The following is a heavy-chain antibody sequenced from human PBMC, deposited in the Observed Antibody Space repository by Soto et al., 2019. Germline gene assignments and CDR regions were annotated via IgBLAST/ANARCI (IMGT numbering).Heavy chain of an antibody. CDR3: AKDSPVGVPLMRDLHD. V-gene: IGHV3-23*01. CDR2: ISGSGGSS. J-gene: IGHJ1*01. D-gene: IGHD2-8*01. Sequence: GGSLRLSCAASGFTFSSYGMSWVRQAPGKGLEWVSVISGSGGSSYYADSVRGRFTLSRDNSKNTVYLQMNSLRAEDTAVYYCAKDSPVGVPLMRDLHDWGQGTLVTVSS. CDR1: GFTFSSYG.